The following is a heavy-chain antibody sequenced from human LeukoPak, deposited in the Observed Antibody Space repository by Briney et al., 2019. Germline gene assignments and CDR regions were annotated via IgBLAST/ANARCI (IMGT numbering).Heavy chain of an antibody. CDR3: ARARPMTPDY. CDR2: ISHRGTT. V-gene: IGHV4-38-2*02. J-gene: IGHJ4*02. D-gene: IGHD3-22*01. CDR1: LYSITSGYY. Sequence: PSETLSLTCTVALYSITSGYYWGWIRQPPGKGLEWIGSISHRGTTYYNRSLKSRVTMSLDTSKNLFSLNLSSVTAVDTAVYYCARARPMTPDYWGQGTLVTVSS.